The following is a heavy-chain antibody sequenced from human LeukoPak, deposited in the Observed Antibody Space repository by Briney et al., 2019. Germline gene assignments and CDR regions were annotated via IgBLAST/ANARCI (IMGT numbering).Heavy chain of an antibody. CDR3: VRVGGAFL. D-gene: IGHD3-16*01. CDR2: INGDGSST. J-gene: IGHJ4*02. V-gene: IGHV3-74*01. CDR1: GFPFSSYS. Sequence: GGSLRLSCAASGFPFSSYSMNWVRQAPGKGLLWVSRINGDGSSTTYADSVKGRFTISRDNAKNTLYLQMNSLRAEDTAVYYCVRVGGAFLWGQGTLVTVSS.